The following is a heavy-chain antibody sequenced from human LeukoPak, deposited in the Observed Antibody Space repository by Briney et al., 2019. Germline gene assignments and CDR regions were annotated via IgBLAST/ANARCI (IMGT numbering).Heavy chain of an antibody. J-gene: IGHJ4*02. D-gene: IGHD3-10*01. CDR1: GYSISSGYY. CDR3: ASLGSGERRYFDY. CDR2: IYHSGST. V-gene: IGHV4-38-2*01. Sequence: SETLSLTCAVSGYSISSGYYWGWIRQPPGKGLEWIGSIYHSGSTYYNPSLKSRVTISVDTSKNQFSLKLSSVTAADTAVCYCASLGSGERRYFDYWGQGTLVTVSS.